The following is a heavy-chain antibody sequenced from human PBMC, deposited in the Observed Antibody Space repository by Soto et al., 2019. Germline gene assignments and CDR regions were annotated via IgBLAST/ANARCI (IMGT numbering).Heavy chain of an antibody. CDR3: TRRGHCSSTSCSGLGFDP. V-gene: IGHV3-73*01. CDR2: IRSKANSYAT. J-gene: IGHJ5*02. CDR1: GFTFSGSA. Sequence: GGSLRLSCAASGFTFSGSAMHWVRQASGKGLEWVGRIRSKANSYATAYAASVKGRFTISRDDSKNTAYLQMNSLKTEDTAVYYCTRRGHCSSTSCSGLGFDPWGQGTLVTVSS. D-gene: IGHD2-2*01.